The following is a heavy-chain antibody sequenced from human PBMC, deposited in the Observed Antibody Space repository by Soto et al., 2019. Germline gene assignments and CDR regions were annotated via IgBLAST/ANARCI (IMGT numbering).Heavy chain of an antibody. V-gene: IGHV3-23*01. CDR2: ISGSGGST. Sequence: EVQLLESGGGLVQPGGSLRLSCAASGFTFSSYAMSWVRQAPGKGLEWVSAISGSGGSTYYADSVKGRFTISRDNSKNTLYLQMNSLRAEDTAVYYCAKDGIDCTNGVCYTSLDYWGQGTLVTVSS. D-gene: IGHD2-8*01. CDR1: GFTFSSYA. CDR3: AKDGIDCTNGVCYTSLDY. J-gene: IGHJ4*02.